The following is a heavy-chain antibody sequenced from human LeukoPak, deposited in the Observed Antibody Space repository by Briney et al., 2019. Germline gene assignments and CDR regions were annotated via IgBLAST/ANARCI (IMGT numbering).Heavy chain of an antibody. CDR2: INTNTGNP. CDR1: GYTFTSYA. CDR3: ARGYCSGGSCYSAHVNNWFDP. V-gene: IGHV7-4-1*02. J-gene: IGHJ5*02. Sequence: ASVKVSCKASGYTFTSYAMNWVRQAPGQGREWMGWINTNTGNPTYAQGFTGRFVFSLDTSVSTAYLQISSLKAEDTAVYYCARGYCSGGSCYSAHVNNWFDPWGQGTLVTVSS. D-gene: IGHD2-15*01.